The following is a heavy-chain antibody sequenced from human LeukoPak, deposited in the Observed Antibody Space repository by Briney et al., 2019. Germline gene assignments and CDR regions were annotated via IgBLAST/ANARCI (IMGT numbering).Heavy chain of an antibody. Sequence: GGSLRLSCAASGFTFSSYEMNWVRQAPGKGLEWVSYISSSGSTIYYADSVKGRFTISRDNAKNSLYLQMNSLRAEDTAVYYCARDGELRYFDWPTYFDYWGQGTLVTVSS. V-gene: IGHV3-48*03. CDR2: ISSSGSTI. D-gene: IGHD3-9*01. J-gene: IGHJ4*02. CDR3: ARDGELRYFDWPTYFDY. CDR1: GFTFSSYE.